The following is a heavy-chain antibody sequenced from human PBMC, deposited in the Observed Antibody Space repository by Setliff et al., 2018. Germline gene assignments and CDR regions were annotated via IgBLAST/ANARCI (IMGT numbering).Heavy chain of an antibody. CDR1: GYTFTGSH. CDR2: IIPMFEKT. D-gene: IGHD5-18*01. CDR3: ATIYGYNSLAWYSDL. J-gene: IGHJ2*01. Sequence: SVKVSCKASGYTFTGSHIHWVRQAPGQGFEWMGRIIPMFEKTNYAQKFQGRVTITADESTTTTYMELSSLRSDDTAVYYCATIYGYNSLAWYSDLWGRGTLVTVPQ. V-gene: IGHV1-69*13.